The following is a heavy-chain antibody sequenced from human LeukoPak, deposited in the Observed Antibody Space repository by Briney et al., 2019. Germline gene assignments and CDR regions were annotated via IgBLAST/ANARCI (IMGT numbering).Heavy chain of an antibody. CDR3: ARDQWLLRGGDHDAFDI. CDR1: GGSISSFY. D-gene: IGHD6-19*01. Sequence: SETLSLTCTVSGGSISSFYWSWIRQPPGKGLEWIGCISYSGSTNYNPSLKSRVTISIDKSKNQFSLKLSSVTAADTAVYYCARDQWLLRGGDHDAFDIWGRGTMVTVSS. CDR2: ISYSGST. J-gene: IGHJ3*02. V-gene: IGHV4-59*12.